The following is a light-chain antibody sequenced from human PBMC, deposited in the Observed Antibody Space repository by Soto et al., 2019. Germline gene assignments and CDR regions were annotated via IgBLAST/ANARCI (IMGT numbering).Light chain of an antibody. CDR1: QDIANW. CDR3: QQYDSYPYT. J-gene: IGKJ2*01. CDR2: AAS. V-gene: IGKV1-5*01. Sequence: DIHMTQSPSTLSASLGDRVTITCRASQDIANWLAWYQQRPGKAPELLIYAASSLQTGVPSRFSGSGPGTDFTLSISSLQPDEFATYYCQQYDSYPYTFGQGTKVESK.